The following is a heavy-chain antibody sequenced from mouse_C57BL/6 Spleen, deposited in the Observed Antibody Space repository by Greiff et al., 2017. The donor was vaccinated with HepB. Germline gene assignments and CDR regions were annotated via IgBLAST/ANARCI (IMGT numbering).Heavy chain of an antibody. V-gene: IGHV5-17*01. CDR1: GFTFSDYG. D-gene: IGHD2-3*01. Sequence: DVHLVESGGGLVKPGGSLKLSCAASGFTFSDYGMHWVRQAPEKGLEWVAYISSGSSTIYYADTVKGRFTISRDNAKNTLFLQMTSLRSEDTAMYYCARSGWLLRAMDYWGQGTSVTVSS. CDR3: ARSGWLLRAMDY. J-gene: IGHJ4*01. CDR2: ISSGSSTI.